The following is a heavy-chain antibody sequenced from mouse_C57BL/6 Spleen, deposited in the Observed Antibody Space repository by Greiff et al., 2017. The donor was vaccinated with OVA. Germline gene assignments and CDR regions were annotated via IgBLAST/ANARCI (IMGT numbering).Heavy chain of an antibody. CDR1: GFSLTSYG. CDR2: IWSGGST. CDR3: ARRGVATYHAMDY. V-gene: IGHV2-2*01. Sequence: VQLQQSGPGLVQPSQSLSITCTASGFSLTSYGVHWVRQSPGKGLEWLGVIWSGGSTDYNAAFISRLSISKDNSKSQVFFKMNSLQADDTAIYDCARRGVATYHAMDYWGQGTSVTVSA. D-gene: IGHD1-1*01. J-gene: IGHJ4*01.